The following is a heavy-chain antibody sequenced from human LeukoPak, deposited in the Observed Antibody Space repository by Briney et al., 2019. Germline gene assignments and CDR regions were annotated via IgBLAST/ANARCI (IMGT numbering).Heavy chain of an antibody. CDR3: ARDWVDSSGYYYGAFDV. CDR1: GFTFSSYW. Sequence: AGSLTLSCAVSGFTFSSYWMSWVRPPQGKGLEWVAYIKPDGSENIYVDSVKGRLTISRDNAKNSLYLQMNSVRAEETAVYYCARDWVDSSGYYYGAFDVWGQGTMVTVSS. D-gene: IGHD3-22*01. J-gene: IGHJ3*01. V-gene: IGHV3-7*01. CDR2: IKPDGSEN.